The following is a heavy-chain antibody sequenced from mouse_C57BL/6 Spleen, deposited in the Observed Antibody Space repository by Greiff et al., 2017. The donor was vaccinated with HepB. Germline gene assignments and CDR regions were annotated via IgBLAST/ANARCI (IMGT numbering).Heavy chain of an antibody. CDR3: ARPGTAQATLYYYAMDY. D-gene: IGHD3-2*02. V-gene: IGHV5-17*01. Sequence: EVMLVESGGGLVKPGGSLKLSCAASGFTFSDYGMHWVRQAPEKGLEWVAYISSGSSTIYYADTVKGRFTISRDNAKNTLFLQMTSLRSEDTAMYYCARPGTAQATLYYYAMDYWGQGTSVTVSS. CDR1: GFTFSDYG. CDR2: ISSGSSTI. J-gene: IGHJ4*01.